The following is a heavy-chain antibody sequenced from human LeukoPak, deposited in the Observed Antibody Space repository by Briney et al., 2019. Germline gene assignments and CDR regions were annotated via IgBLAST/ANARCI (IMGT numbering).Heavy chain of an antibody. CDR2: ISYDGSNK. CDR3: AKDLGSGSYGYYYYYYGMDV. D-gene: IGHD3-10*01. CDR1: GFTFSSYG. V-gene: IGHV3-30*18. Sequence: GRSLRLSCAASGFTFSSYGMHWVRQAPGKGLEWVAVISYDGSNKYYADSVKGRFTISRDNSKNTLYLQMNSLRAEDTAVYYCAKDLGSGSYGYYYYYYGMDVWGKGTTVTVSS. J-gene: IGHJ6*04.